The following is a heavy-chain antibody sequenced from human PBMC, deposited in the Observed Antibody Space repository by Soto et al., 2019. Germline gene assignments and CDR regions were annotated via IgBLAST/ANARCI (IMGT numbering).Heavy chain of an antibody. CDR2: ISGIRDYI. CDR3: AREGVHEWGEYDWDE. CDR1: GFTFSYYP. J-gene: IGHJ4*02. V-gene: IGHV3-21*06. Sequence: EVQLVESGGGLVNPGGSLRLSCAASGFTFSYYPLHWVRRAPGKGLEWVSSISGIRDYIRYADSVKGRFTISRDNAKTSLYLQMNSLTAEDTAVYYCAREGVHEWGEYDWDEWGQGTLVTVSS. D-gene: IGHD1-1*01.